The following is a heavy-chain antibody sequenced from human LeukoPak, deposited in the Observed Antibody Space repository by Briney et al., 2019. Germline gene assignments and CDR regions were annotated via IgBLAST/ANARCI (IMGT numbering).Heavy chain of an antibody. CDR3: ARRIYDSSGRGYYFDY. J-gene: IGHJ4*02. CDR2: IYPGDSDT. V-gene: IGHV5-51*01. CDR1: GYSFTSYW. Sequence: GESLKISCKGSGYSFTSYWIGWVRQMPGKGLEWMGIIYPGDSDTRYSPPFQGQVTISADKSISTAYLQWSGLKASDTAMYYCARRIYDSSGRGYYFDYWGQGTLVTVSS. D-gene: IGHD3-22*01.